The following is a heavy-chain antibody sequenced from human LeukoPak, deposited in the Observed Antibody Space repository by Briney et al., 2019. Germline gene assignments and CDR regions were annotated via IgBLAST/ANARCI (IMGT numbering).Heavy chain of an antibody. J-gene: IGHJ4*02. Sequence: ASVKVSCKASGYTFTSYDINWVRQATGQGLEWMGWMNPNSGNTGYAQKFQGRVTMTRNTSISTAYMELSSLRSEDTAVYYCARDLGVEMATITRPFDYWGQGTLVTVSS. CDR3: ARDLGVEMATITRPFDY. V-gene: IGHV1-8*01. CDR2: MNPNSGNT. D-gene: IGHD5-24*01. CDR1: GYTFTSYD.